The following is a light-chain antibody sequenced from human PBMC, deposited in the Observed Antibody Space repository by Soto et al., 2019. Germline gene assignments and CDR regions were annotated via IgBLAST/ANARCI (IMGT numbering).Light chain of an antibody. CDR3: LQVFNFPRA. Sequence: AIQMPQSPSSLAGSVGDSLTITCRASQDIGNDLGWYQHKPGKAPKLLIYAASSLQSGVSSGFSGSGSGTEFTLTISSLQPEDFATYYCLQVFNFPRAFCQGTKVDIK. V-gene: IGKV1-6*02. CDR1: QDIGND. CDR2: AAS. J-gene: IGKJ1*01.